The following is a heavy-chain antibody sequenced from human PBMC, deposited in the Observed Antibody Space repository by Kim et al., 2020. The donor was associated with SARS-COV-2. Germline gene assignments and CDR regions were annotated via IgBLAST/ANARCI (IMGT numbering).Heavy chain of an antibody. J-gene: IGHJ3*02. CDR3: ARVFYPGSGSYSRAFDI. Sequence: SETLSLTCTVSGGSISSYYWTWIRQPPGKGLEWIGYISYSGSTNYNPSLKSRVTILVDTSKKQFSRKLSSVTAADTAVYYCARVFYPGSGSYSRAFDIWGQGTMVTVSS. CDR1: GGSISSYY. D-gene: IGHD3-10*01. V-gene: IGHV4-59*01. CDR2: ISYSGST.